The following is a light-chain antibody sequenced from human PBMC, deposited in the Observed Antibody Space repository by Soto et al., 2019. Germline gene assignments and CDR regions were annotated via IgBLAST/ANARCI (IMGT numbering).Light chain of an antibody. CDR1: QSVSSN. CDR2: GAS. V-gene: IGKV3-15*01. Sequence: EIVMTQSPATLSVSPGERATLSCRASQSVSSNLAWYQQKPGQAPRLLIYGASTRPTGNPARVSGSWAGTQFTLTISSLQSEDFAVYYCQHYRNWPRTFGQGTKVEIK. CDR3: QHYRNWPRT. J-gene: IGKJ1*01.